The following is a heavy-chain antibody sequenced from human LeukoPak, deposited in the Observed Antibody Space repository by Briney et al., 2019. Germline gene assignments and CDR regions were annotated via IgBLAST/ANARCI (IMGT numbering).Heavy chain of an antibody. J-gene: IGHJ6*03. Sequence: GGSLRLSCAASGFTFSSYGMSWVRQAPGKGLEWVSAISGSGGSTYYADSVKGRFTISRDNAKNSLYLQMNSLRAEDTAVYYCARGDYYDSSGYYSYYYFMDVWGKGTTVTVSS. CDR2: ISGSGGST. V-gene: IGHV3-23*01. D-gene: IGHD3-22*01. CDR3: ARGDYYDSSGYYSYYYFMDV. CDR1: GFTFSSYG.